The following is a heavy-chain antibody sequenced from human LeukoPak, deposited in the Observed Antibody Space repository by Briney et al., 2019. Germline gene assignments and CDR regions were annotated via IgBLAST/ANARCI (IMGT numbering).Heavy chain of an antibody. D-gene: IGHD3-10*01. CDR1: GCTFSSYA. J-gene: IGHJ4*02. CDR3: ARDIGSGSYYEEFDY. CDR2: IIPILGIA. V-gene: IGHV1-69*04. Sequence: ASVNVSCKASGCTFSSYAVSWVRQAPGQGREWVGRIIPILGIANYAQKFQSRVKITADKSTSTAYMELSSLRSEDTAVYYCARDIGSGSYYEEFDYWGQGTLVTVSS.